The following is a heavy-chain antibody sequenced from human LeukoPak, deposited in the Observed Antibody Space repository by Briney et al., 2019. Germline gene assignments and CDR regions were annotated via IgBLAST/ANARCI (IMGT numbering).Heavy chain of an antibody. Sequence: SETLSLTCTVSGGSISGYYWSWIRQPAGKGLEWIGRIYTSGSTNYNPSLKSRVTMSVDTSKNQFSLKLSSVTAADTAVYYCARARIAAAENWYFDLWGRGTLVTVSS. D-gene: IGHD6-13*01. V-gene: IGHV4-4*07. J-gene: IGHJ2*01. CDR3: ARARIAAAENWYFDL. CDR2: IYTSGST. CDR1: GGSISGYY.